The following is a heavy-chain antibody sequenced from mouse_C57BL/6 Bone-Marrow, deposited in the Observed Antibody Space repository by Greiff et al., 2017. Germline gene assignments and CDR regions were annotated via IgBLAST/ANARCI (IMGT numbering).Heavy chain of an antibody. CDR2: IDPNSGGT. Sequence: QVQLQQSGAELVKPGASVKLSCKASGYTFTSYWMHWVKQRPGRGLEWIGRIDPNSGGTKYNEKFKSKATLSVYKPSSTAYMQLSSLTSEDSAVYYCAREGILYYCYYYAMDYWGQGTSVTVSS. V-gene: IGHV1-72*01. D-gene: IGHD1-1*01. CDR1: GYTFTSYW. J-gene: IGHJ4*01. CDR3: AREGILYYCYYYAMDY.